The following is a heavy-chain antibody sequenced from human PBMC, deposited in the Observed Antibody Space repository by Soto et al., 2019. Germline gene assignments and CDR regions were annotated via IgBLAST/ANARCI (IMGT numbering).Heavy chain of an antibody. CDR3: ALLWFGELPHSPENDAFDI. CDR1: GYTFTSYY. CDR2: INPSGGST. Sequence: ASVKVSCKASGYTFTSYYMHWVRHAPGQGLEWMGIINPSGGSTSYAQKFQGRVTMTRDTSTSTVYMELSSLRSEDTAVYYCALLWFGELPHSPENDAFDIWGQGTMVTVSS. J-gene: IGHJ3*02. V-gene: IGHV1-46*03. D-gene: IGHD3-10*01.